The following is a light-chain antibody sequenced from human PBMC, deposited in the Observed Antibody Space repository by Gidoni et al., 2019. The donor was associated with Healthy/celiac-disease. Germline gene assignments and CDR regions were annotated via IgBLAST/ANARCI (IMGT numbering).Light chain of an antibody. CDR3: QQLNSYPLT. J-gene: IGKJ4*01. CDR2: AAS. CDR1: QGISSH. V-gene: IGKV1-9*01. Sequence: DIQVTQSPSFPSASVGARVTITCWASQGISSHLAWYQQKPGTAPKLPIYAASNLQSGVPSRFIGSGSGAEFTLTVSSLQPEDFATYYCQQLNSYPLTFGGXTKVEIK.